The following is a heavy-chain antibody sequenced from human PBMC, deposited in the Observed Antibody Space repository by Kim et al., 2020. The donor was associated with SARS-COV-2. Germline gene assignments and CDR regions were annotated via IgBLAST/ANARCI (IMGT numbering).Heavy chain of an antibody. CDR2: IYPGDSDT. CDR1: GYSFTSYW. J-gene: IGHJ6*02. D-gene: IGHD3-10*01. Sequence: GESLKISCKGSGYSFTSYWIGWVRQMPGKGLEWMGIIYPGDSDTRYSPSFQGQVTISADKSISTAYLQWSSLKASDTAMYYCVRRGSRTMVRGVSSHYYYYGMDVWGQGTTVTVSS. CDR3: VRRGSRTMVRGVSSHYYYYGMDV. V-gene: IGHV5-51*01.